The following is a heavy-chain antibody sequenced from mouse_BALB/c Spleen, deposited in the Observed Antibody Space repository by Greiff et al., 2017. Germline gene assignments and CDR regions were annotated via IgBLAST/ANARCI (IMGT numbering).Heavy chain of an antibody. J-gene: IGHJ2*01. CDR2: IWAGGST. Sequence: VKLMESGPGLVAPSQSLSITCTVSGFSLTSYGVHWVRQPPGKGLEWLGVIWAGGSTNYNSALMSRLSISKDNYNSQVFLKMNSLQTDDTAMYYCARPLLRYHYFDDWGQGTTRTVSS. CDR3: ARPLLRYHYFDD. D-gene: IGHD1-1*01. CDR1: GFSLTSYG. V-gene: IGHV2-9*02.